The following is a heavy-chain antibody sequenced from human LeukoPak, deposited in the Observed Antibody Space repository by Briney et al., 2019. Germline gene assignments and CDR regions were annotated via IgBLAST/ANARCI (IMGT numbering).Heavy chain of an antibody. CDR2: IYSSGST. CDR1: GASMSSYY. CDR3: ARGGEAGLAD. V-gene: IGHV4-59*01. J-gene: IGHJ4*02. Sequence: PSETLSLTCTVSGASMSSYYWTWIRQPPGKGLEWIGYIYSSGSTNSNPSLKGRVTISVDTSKNQFSLNLSSVTAADTAVYYCARGGEAGLADWGQGTLVTVSS. D-gene: IGHD4-17*01.